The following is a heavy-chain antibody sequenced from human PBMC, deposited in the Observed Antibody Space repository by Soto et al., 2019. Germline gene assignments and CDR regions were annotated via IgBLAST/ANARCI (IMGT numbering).Heavy chain of an antibody. V-gene: IGHV1-18*01. J-gene: IGHJ6*02. D-gene: IGHD2-21*01. CDR1: GYTFTSYG. CDR3: AREEVTPPYSYYYGMDV. CDR2: ISAYNGNT. Sequence: QVQLVQSGAEVKKPGASVKVSCKASGYTFTSYGISWVRQAPGQGLEWMGWISAYNGNTNYAQKLQGRVTMTTDTSTSTAYMELRSLRSDDTAVYYCAREEVTPPYSYYYGMDVWGQGTTVTVSS.